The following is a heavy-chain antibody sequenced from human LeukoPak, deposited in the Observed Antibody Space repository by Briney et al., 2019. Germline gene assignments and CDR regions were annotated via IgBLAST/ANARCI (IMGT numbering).Heavy chain of an antibody. D-gene: IGHD5-18*01. CDR1: GFTFSNAW. CDR3: TTGLEQLWLRFDY. CDR2: IKSKTDGGTT. Sequence: GGSLRLSCAASGFTFSNAWMSWVRQAPGKGLEWVGRIKSKTDGGTTDYAAPVKGRFTISRDDSKNTLYLQMNSLKTEDTAVYYCTTGLEQLWLRFDYWGQGTLVTVSS. V-gene: IGHV3-15*01. J-gene: IGHJ4*02.